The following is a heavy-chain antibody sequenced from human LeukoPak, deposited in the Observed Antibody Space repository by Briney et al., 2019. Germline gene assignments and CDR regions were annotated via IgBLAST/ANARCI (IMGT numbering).Heavy chain of an antibody. D-gene: IGHD3-22*01. V-gene: IGHV3-33*01. CDR1: GFTLSSYG. Sequence: PGRSLRLSCAASGFTLSSYGMHWVRQAPGKGLEWVAVIWYDGSNKYYADSVKGRFTISRDNSKNTLYLQMNSLRAEDTAVYYCARGPRDYYDSSGYYYGDYFDYWGQGTLVTVSS. J-gene: IGHJ4*02. CDR2: IWYDGSNK. CDR3: ARGPRDYYDSSGYYYGDYFDY.